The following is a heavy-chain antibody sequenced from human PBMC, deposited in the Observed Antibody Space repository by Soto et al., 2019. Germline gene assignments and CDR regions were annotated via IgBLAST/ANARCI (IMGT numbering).Heavy chain of an antibody. V-gene: IGHV1-69*12. CDR1: GGTFSSYA. J-gene: IGHJ6*02. D-gene: IGHD3-3*01. CDR3: ARSRQYYDFWSGYSVYYYYYGMDV. Sequence: QVQLVQSGAEVKKPGSSVKVSCKASGGTFSSYAISWVRQAPGQGLEWMGGIIPIFGTANYAQKFQGRVTITADESTSTAYMELSSLRSEDTAVYYCARSRQYYDFWSGYSVYYYYYGMDVWGRGTTVTVSS. CDR2: IIPIFGTA.